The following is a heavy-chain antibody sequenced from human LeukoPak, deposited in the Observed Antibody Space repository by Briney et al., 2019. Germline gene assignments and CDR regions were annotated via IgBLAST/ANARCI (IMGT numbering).Heavy chain of an antibody. D-gene: IGHD6-19*01. V-gene: IGHV3-23*01. Sequence: PGGTLRLSCAASGFTFSSYGMSWVRQAPGKGLEWVSGISGSGGSTNYADSVKGRFTISRDNAKNTLYLQMNSLRAEDTAVYYCARVPITLAGTKDAKYFQHWGQGTLVTVSS. CDR3: ARVPITLAGTKDAKYFQH. J-gene: IGHJ1*01. CDR1: GFTFSSYG. CDR2: ISGSGGST.